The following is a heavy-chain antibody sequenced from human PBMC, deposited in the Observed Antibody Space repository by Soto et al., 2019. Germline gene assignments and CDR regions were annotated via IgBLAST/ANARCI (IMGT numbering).Heavy chain of an antibody. Sequence: EVQLVESGGGLVKPGGSLRLSCAASGFTFSSYSMNWVRQAPGKGLEWVSSISSSSSYIYYADSVKGRFTISRDNAKNSLYRKMNSLRAEDTAVYYCASDEQGYYYYYGMDVWGQGTTVTVSS. CDR3: ASDEQGYYYYYGMDV. V-gene: IGHV3-21*01. CDR2: ISSSSSYI. J-gene: IGHJ6*02. CDR1: GFTFSSYS.